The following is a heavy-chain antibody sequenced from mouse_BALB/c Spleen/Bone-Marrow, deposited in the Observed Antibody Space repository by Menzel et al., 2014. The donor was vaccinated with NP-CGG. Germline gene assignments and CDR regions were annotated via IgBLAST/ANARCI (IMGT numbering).Heavy chain of an antibody. J-gene: IGHJ4*01. CDR2: IDPANGNT. Sequence: EVKLMESGAELVKPGASVKLSCTASGFNIKDTYMHWVKQRPEQGPEWIGRIDPANGNTKYDPKFQGKATITADTSSNTAYLQLSSLTSEDTAVYFCARAYYGNYPYAMDYWGQGTSVTVSS. CDR1: GFNIKDTY. D-gene: IGHD2-10*01. V-gene: IGHV14-3*02. CDR3: ARAYYGNYPYAMDY.